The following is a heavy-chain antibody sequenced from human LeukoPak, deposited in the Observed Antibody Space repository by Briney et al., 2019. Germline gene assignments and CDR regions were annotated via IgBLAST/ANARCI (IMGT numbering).Heavy chain of an antibody. V-gene: IGHV1-24*01. D-gene: IGHD3-10*01. J-gene: IGHJ6*04. CDR2: FDPEDGET. CDR3: ATDLEGSGSSGRYYYYGMDV. Sequence: GASVKVSCKVSGYTLTELSMHWVRQPPGIGLEWMGGFDPEDGETIYAQKFQGRVTMTEDTSTDTAYMELSSLRSEDTAVYYCATDLEGSGSSGRYYYYGMDVWGKGTTVTVSS. CDR1: GYTLTELS.